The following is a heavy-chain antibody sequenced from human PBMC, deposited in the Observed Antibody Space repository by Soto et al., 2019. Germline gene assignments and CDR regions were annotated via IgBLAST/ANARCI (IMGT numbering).Heavy chain of an antibody. Sequence: QVQLEQYGAEVKKPGASVKVSCKASGYTFTSSGISWVRQAPGKGLEGMGWINTYNGNTNYAQKLQGRVTMTNDTSTSTAYMELRSLRSDDTAVYYCARDSGGTPGSWGQGTLVTVSS. J-gene: IGHJ5*02. CDR1: GYTFTSSG. V-gene: IGHV1-18*01. D-gene: IGHD2-15*01. CDR2: INTYNGNT. CDR3: ARDSGGTPGS.